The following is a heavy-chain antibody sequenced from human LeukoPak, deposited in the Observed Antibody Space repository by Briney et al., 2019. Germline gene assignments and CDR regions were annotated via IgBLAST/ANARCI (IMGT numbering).Heavy chain of an antibody. CDR3: ARDPTPQGEYYFDY. CDR1: GFTFSSYA. J-gene: IGHJ4*02. Sequence: SGGSLRLSCAASGFTFSSYAMHWVRQAPGKGLEYVSAVSSNGGSTYYANSVKGRFTISRDNSKNTLYLQMGSLRAEDMAVYYCARDPTPQGEYYFDYWGQGTLVTVSS. V-gene: IGHV3-64*01. CDR2: VSSNGGST. D-gene: IGHD3-16*01.